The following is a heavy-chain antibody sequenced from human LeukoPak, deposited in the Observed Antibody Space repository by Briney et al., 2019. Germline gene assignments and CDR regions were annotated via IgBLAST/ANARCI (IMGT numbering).Heavy chain of an antibody. CDR3: AKEGFGELTTECLFDY. J-gene: IGHJ4*02. Sequence: PGGSLRLSCAASGFTFSSYAMSWVRQAPGKGLEWVSAISGSGGSTYYADSVKGRFTISRDNSKNTLYLQMNSLRAEDTAVYYRAKEGFGELTTECLFDYWGQGTLVTVSS. CDR2: ISGSGGST. CDR1: GFTFSSYA. D-gene: IGHD3-10*01. V-gene: IGHV3-23*01.